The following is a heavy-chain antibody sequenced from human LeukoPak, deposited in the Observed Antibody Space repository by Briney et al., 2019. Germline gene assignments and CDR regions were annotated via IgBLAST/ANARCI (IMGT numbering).Heavy chain of an antibody. CDR3: AKKKDYGGNSGLFDY. V-gene: IGHV3-23*01. J-gene: IGHJ4*02. CDR1: GFTFSSYA. CDR2: ISGSGGST. Sequence: GGSLRLSCAASGFTFSSYAMSWVRQAPGKGLEWVSAISGSGGSTYYADSVKGRFTISRDNSKNTLYLQMNSLRAEDTAVYYCAKKKDYGGNSGLFDYWGQGTLVTVSS. D-gene: IGHD4-23*01.